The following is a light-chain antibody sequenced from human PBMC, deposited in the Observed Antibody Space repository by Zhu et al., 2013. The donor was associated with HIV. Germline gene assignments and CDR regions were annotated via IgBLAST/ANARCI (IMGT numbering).Light chain of an antibody. J-gene: IGKJ3*01. Sequence: DIQLTQSPSLLSASVGDRVTITCRASQDIGKYLAWYQQRPGKAPNLLVYAASTTQSGVPSRFGGRGSGTEFTLTIDSLQPEDFATYYCQHVNNNAAFGP. CDR3: QHVNNNAA. V-gene: IGKV1-9*01. CDR1: QDIGKY. CDR2: AAS.